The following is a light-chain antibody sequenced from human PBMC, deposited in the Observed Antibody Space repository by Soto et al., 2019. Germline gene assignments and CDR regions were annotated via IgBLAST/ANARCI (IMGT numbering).Light chain of an antibody. CDR1: QTISTF. V-gene: IGKV1-39*01. Sequence: DIQMTQSPSSLSASVGDRVTISCRPSQTISTFLNWYQQKPGTAPRLLIYRASSVKSGVPPRFSGSGSGRDFTLTISSLRPEDIATYFCQQSYSSPPWTFGQGTKVDIK. CDR2: RAS. J-gene: IGKJ1*01. CDR3: QQSYSSPPWT.